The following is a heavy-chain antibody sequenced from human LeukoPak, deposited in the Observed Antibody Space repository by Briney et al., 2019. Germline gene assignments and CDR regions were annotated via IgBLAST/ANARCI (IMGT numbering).Heavy chain of an antibody. Sequence: SETLSLTCTVSGGSIGWDYWSWIRQSAGKGLEWIGRIYKSGSTNYNPSFRRRVTMSVDTSKNQFSLHVTSVIAADTAVYYCAREEYFQDSSGYSYYFHSCGQGSLVTVSS. CDR3: AREEYFQDSSGYSYYFHS. V-gene: IGHV4-4*07. D-gene: IGHD3-22*01. CDR2: IYKSGST. J-gene: IGHJ4*02. CDR1: GGSIGWDY.